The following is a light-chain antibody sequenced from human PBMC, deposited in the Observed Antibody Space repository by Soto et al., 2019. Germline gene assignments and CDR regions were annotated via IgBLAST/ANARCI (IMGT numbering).Light chain of an antibody. J-gene: IGKJ3*01. CDR3: QQSYSVPFS. CDR1: QSISSY. Sequence: DIQMTQSPSSLSASVRDRVTITCRASQSISSYLNWYQQKPGKAPKLLIYAASSLQSGVPSRFSGRGSCTHFTLTVISLQPDDFATYYCQQSYSVPFSFGPGTKVHIK. V-gene: IGKV1-39*01. CDR2: AAS.